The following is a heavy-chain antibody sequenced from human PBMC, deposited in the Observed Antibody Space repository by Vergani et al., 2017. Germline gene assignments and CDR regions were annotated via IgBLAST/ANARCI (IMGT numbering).Heavy chain of an antibody. CDR2: ISYDGSNK. CDR3: ARGPGVGAEYYFDY. J-gene: IGHJ4*02. V-gene: IGHV3-30-3*01. Sequence: QVQLVESGGGVVQPGRSLRLSCAASGFTFSSYAMHWVRQAPGKGLEWVAVISYDGSNKYYADSVKGRFTISRDNAKNSLYLQMNSLRAEDTAVYYCARGPGVGAEYYFDYWGQGTLVTVSS. D-gene: IGHD1-26*01. CDR1: GFTFSSYA.